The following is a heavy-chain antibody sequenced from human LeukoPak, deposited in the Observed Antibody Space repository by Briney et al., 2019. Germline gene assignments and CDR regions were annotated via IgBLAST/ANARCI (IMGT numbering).Heavy chain of an antibody. D-gene: IGHD3-22*01. J-gene: IGHJ4*02. CDR2: VYYSAST. CDR1: GVSISSSPYY. V-gene: IGHV4-39*01. Sequence: SETPSLTCTVSGVSISSSPYYWGWIRQPPGKGLEWIGSVYYSASTYYNPSLSSRLTIFIDTSKNQFSLRLSSVTAADTAVYYCARHYDTSRYYYSFDIWGQGTLVTVSS. CDR3: ARHYDTSRYYYSFDI.